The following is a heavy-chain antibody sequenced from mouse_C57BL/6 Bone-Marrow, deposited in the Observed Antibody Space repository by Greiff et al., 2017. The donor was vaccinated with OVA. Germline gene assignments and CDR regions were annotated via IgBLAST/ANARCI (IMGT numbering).Heavy chain of an antibody. Sequence: QVQLKQSGAELARPGASVKLSCKASGYTFTSYGISWVKQRTGQGLEWIGEIYPRSGNTYYNEKFKGKATLTVDQSSSTAYMQLNSLTSEDSAVYYCARGGEDSSGVEGAMDYWGQGTSVTVSS. D-gene: IGHD3-2*02. CDR1: GYTFTSYG. V-gene: IGHV1-81*01. J-gene: IGHJ4*01. CDR3: ARGGEDSSGVEGAMDY. CDR2: IYPRSGNT.